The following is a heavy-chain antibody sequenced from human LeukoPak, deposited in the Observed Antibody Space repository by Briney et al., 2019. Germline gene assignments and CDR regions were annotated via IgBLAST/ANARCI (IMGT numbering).Heavy chain of an antibody. CDR1: GFTLSSFE. J-gene: IGHJ4*02. CDR2: ITSSASTI. V-gene: IGHV3-48*03. Sequence: PGGSLRLSCAASGFTLSSFEMNWVRQAPGKGLEWVSYITSSASTIYYAESVKGRFTISRDNAKNSLFLQMNSLRAEDTAVYYCARKVLSGSRYFDYWGQGALVTVSS. D-gene: IGHD1-26*01. CDR3: ARKVLSGSRYFDY.